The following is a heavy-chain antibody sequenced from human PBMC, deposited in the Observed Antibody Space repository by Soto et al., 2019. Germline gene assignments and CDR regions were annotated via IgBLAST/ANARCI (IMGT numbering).Heavy chain of an antibody. J-gene: IGHJ3*02. CDR2: IYYSGST. Sequence: QLQLQESGPGLVKPSETLSLTCTVSGGSISSSSYYWGWIRQPPGKGLEWIGSIYYSGSTYYNPSLKSRVTISVDTSKNQFSLKLSSVTAADTAVYYCARQMTTVTSDALDIWGQGTMVTVSS. V-gene: IGHV4-39*01. CDR1: GGSISSSSYY. D-gene: IGHD4-17*01. CDR3: ARQMTTVTSDALDI.